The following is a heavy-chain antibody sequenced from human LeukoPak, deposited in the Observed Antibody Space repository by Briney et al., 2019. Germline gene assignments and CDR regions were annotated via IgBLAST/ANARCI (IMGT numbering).Heavy chain of an antibody. V-gene: IGHV3-48*01. CDR3: ARAVPAAITPRGY. D-gene: IGHD2-2*02. CDR2: ISSSSSTI. J-gene: IGHJ4*02. CDR1: GFTFSSYS. Sequence: GGSLRLSCAASGFTFSSYSMNWVRQAPGKGLEWVSYISSSSSTIYYADSVKGRFTISRDNAKNSLYLQMNSLRAEDTAVYYCARAVPAAITPRGYWGQGTLVTVSS.